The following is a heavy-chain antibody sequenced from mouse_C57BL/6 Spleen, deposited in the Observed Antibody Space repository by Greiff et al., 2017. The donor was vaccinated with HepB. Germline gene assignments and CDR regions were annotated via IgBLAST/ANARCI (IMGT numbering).Heavy chain of an antibody. Sequence: EVQGVESGGDLVKPGGSLKLSCAASGFTFSSYGMSWVRQTPNKRLEWVATISSGGRYTYYPDSVKGRFTISRDNAKNTLYLQMSSLKSEDTAMYYCARQPVITTGDAMDYWGQGTSVTVSS. V-gene: IGHV5-6*01. CDR3: ARQPVITTGDAMDY. D-gene: IGHD1-1*01. CDR2: ISSGGRYT. CDR1: GFTFSSYG. J-gene: IGHJ4*01.